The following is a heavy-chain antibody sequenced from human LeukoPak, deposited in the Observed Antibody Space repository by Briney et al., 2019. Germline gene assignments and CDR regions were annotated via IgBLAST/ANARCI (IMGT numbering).Heavy chain of an antibody. D-gene: IGHD6-6*01. CDR3: AGDSKGSSALDY. V-gene: IGHV4-59*01. J-gene: IGHJ4*02. Sequence: PSETLSLTCTVSGGSISSYYWSWIRQPPGKGLEWIGYIYYSGSTNYNPSLKSRVTISVDTSKNQFSLKLSSVTAADTAVYYCAGDSKGSSALDYWGQGTLVTVSS. CDR2: IYYSGST. CDR1: GGSISSYY.